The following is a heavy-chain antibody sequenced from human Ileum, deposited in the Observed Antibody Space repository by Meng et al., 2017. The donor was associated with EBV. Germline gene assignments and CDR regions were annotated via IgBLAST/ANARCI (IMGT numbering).Heavy chain of an antibody. CDR3: ARASYGSGSPLGESWFDP. CDR2: IHSSGST. CDR1: GGSISSGGYY. Sequence: QVQLPASGPGLVKPSQTLSLTCTVSGGSISSGGYYWSWIRQHPGKGLEWIGYIHSSGSTYYNPSLRSRLTISVDTSKNQFSLKLSSVTAADTAVYYCARASYGSGSPLGESWFDPWGQGTLVTVSS. J-gene: IGHJ5*02. D-gene: IGHD3-10*01. V-gene: IGHV4-31*03.